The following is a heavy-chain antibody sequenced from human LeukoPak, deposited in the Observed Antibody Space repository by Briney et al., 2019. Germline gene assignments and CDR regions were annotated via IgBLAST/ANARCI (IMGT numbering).Heavy chain of an antibody. J-gene: IGHJ6*02. Sequence: SETLSLTCAVYGGSFSGYYWSWIRQPPRKGLEWIGEINHSGSTNYNPSLKSRVTISVDTSKNQFSLKLSSVTAADTAVYYCARAWGSGWYYYYYGMDVWGQGTTVTVSS. D-gene: IGHD6-19*01. CDR3: ARAWGSGWYYYYYGMDV. CDR2: INHSGST. CDR1: GGSFSGYY. V-gene: IGHV4-34*01.